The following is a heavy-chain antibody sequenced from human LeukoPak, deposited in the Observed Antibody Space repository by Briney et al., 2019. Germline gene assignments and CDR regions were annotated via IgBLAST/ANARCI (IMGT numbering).Heavy chain of an antibody. CDR1: GYSFINYW. CDR2: IYPGDSDT. J-gene: IGHJ4*02. CDR3: ARHYYYDSSGYPPYYFDY. Sequence: GESLRISCKVSGYSFINYWITWVRQMPGKGLEWMGIIYPGDSDTRYSPSFQGQVTISADKSISTAYLQWSSLKASDTAMYYCARHYYYDSSGYPPYYFDYWGQGTLVTVPT. D-gene: IGHD3-22*01. V-gene: IGHV5-51*01.